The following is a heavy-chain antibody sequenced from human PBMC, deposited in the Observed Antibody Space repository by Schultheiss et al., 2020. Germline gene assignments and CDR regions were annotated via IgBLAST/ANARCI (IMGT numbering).Heavy chain of an antibody. CDR3: AHKRGGIAAPGVFDP. V-gene: IGHV2-5*02. Sequence: SGPTRVKPTQTLTLTCTFSGFSLTTSGVGVGWIRQPPGKALEWLTLIYWDDDKRYSPSLKSRLTITKDTSKNQVVLTMTNMDPVDTATYYCAHKRGGIAAPGVFDPWGQGTLVTVSS. CDR2: IYWDDDK. D-gene: IGHD6-13*01. CDR1: GFSLTTSGVG. J-gene: IGHJ5*02.